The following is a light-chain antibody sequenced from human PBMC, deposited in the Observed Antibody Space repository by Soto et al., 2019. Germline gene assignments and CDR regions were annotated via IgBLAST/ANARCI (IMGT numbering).Light chain of an antibody. Sequence: DIQMTQSPSTLSASVGDRVTITCRASQSITGWLAWYQQKPGKAPKLLIYKASSLESGVPSRISGSGSGTEFTLTISSLQPDDFATYYCQQYNSYSPGFGQGTKVEIK. J-gene: IGKJ1*01. CDR3: QQYNSYSPG. CDR1: QSITGW. V-gene: IGKV1-5*03. CDR2: KAS.